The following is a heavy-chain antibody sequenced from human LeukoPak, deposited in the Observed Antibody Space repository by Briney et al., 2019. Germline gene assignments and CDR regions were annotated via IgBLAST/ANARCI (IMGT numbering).Heavy chain of an antibody. V-gene: IGHV3-33*01. Sequence: AGGSLRLSCAASGLTFSSYGMHWVRQAPGKGLEWVAVIWYDGSNKYYADSVKGRFTISRDNSKNTLYLQMNSLRAEDTAVYYCARDFSRGARSSKVKYWGQGTLVTVSS. CDR1: GLTFSSYG. CDR2: IWYDGSNK. J-gene: IGHJ4*02. D-gene: IGHD6-13*01. CDR3: ARDFSRGARSSKVKY.